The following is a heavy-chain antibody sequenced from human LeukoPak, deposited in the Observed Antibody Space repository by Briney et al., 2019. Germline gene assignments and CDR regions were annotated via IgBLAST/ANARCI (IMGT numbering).Heavy chain of an antibody. V-gene: IGHV1-18*01. CDR3: ARDLSPRVPTGSLDWFDP. J-gene: IGHJ5*02. Sequence: GASVKVSCKASGYTFTSYGISWVRQAPGQGLEWMGWISAYNGNTNYAQKLQGRVTMTTDTSTNTAYMELRSLRSDDTAVYYCARDLSPRVPTGSLDWFDPWGQGTLVTVSS. D-gene: IGHD5-12*01. CDR1: GYTFTSYG. CDR2: ISAYNGNT.